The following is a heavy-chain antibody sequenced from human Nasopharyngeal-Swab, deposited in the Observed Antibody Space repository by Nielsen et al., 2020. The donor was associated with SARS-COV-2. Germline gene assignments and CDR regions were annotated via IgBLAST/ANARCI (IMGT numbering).Heavy chain of an antibody. CDR3: ARGGYYGSGSYQN. D-gene: IGHD3-10*01. V-gene: IGHV4-4*02. Sequence: SETLSLTCAVSGGSISSSNWWSWVRQPPGKGLEWIGEIYHSGSTNYNPSLKSRVTISVDKSKNQFSLKLSSVTAADTAVYYCARGGYYGSGSYQNWGQGTLVTVSS. CDR2: IYHSGST. CDR1: GGSISSSNW. J-gene: IGHJ4*02.